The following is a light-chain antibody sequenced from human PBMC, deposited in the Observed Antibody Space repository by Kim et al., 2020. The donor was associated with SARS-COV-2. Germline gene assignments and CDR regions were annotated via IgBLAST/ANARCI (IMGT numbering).Light chain of an antibody. J-gene: IGKJ1*01. CDR3: QQYNTYSAT. V-gene: IGKV1-5*03. CDR1: QSIGRW. Sequence: ASVGDRVTLTCRASQSIGRWLAWYQQKPGTAPTLLIYQASTLHTVVSSRFSGSGSGTEFTLTISSLQPDDLATYYCQQYNTYSATFGQGTKVDIK. CDR2: QAS.